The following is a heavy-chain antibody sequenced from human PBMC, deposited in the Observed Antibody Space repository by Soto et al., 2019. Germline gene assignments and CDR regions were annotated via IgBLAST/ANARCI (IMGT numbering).Heavy chain of an antibody. D-gene: IGHD4-17*01. V-gene: IGHV1-2*04. CDR2: INPNSGGT. CDR3: ATTVTTNYYYGMDV. Sequence: QVQLVQSGAEVKKPGASVKVSRKASGYTFTGYYMHWVRQAPGQGLEWMGWINPNSGGTNYAQKFQGWVTMTRDTSISTAYMELSRLRSDDTAVYYCATTVTTNYYYGMDVWGQGTTVTVSS. CDR1: GYTFTGYY. J-gene: IGHJ6*02.